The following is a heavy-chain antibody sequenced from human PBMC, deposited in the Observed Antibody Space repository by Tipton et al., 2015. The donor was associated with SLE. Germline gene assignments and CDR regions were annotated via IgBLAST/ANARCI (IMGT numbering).Heavy chain of an antibody. CDR2: VYHTGST. V-gene: IGHV4-38-2*02. D-gene: IGHD4-17*01. Sequence: TLSLTCNVSGFAISSGYYWSWIRQPPGKGLEWIGSVYHTGSTYYNPSLRSRVTISTDTSKNQFSLRLTSVTAADTAVYYCARLPPLFGDYSKYFDPWGQGTLVTVSS. J-gene: IGHJ5*02. CDR1: GFAISSGYY. CDR3: ARLPPLFGDYSKYFDP.